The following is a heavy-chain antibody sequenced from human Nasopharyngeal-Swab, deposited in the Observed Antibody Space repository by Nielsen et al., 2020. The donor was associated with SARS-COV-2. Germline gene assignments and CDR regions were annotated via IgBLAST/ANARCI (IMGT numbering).Heavy chain of an antibody. D-gene: IGHD4-11*01. CDR3: ARVHYSNVQYYFDY. CDR2: ISSSSSYT. CDR1: GFTFSDYY. Sequence: GGSLSLSCAASGFTFSDYYMSWIRQAPGKGLEWVSYISSSSSYTNYADSVKGRFTISRDNAKNSLYLQMNSLRAEDTAVYYCARVHYSNVQYYFDYWGQGTLVTVSS. V-gene: IGHV3-11*06. J-gene: IGHJ4*02.